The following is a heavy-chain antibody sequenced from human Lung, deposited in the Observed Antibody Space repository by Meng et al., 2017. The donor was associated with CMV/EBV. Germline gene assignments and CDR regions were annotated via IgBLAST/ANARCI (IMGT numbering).Heavy chain of an antibody. J-gene: IGHJ4*02. CDR2: ISNTGRTI. CDR3: ARDPAELGYYVGSGYFDL. D-gene: IGHD3-10*02. CDR1: TFADDY. V-gene: IGHV3-11*01. Sequence: TFADDYMSWVRRAPGKGLEWISFISNTGRTIYDSDSVKGRFTISRDNAKNSLYLQMDNLKIEDTALYYCARDPAELGYYVGSGYFDLWGPGTLVTVSS.